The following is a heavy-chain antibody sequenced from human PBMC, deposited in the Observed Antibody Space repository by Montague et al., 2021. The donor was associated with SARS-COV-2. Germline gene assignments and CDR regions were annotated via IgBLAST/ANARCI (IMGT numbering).Heavy chain of an antibody. Sequence: CAISGDSDCIMTLARNWNRQSPSRGLQQLGRTHYRSKWTSDYAPSVEGRISIDPDTSKNQFFLHLRSVTPEGTGVYYCVRDTGSAQAGFDAWGQGTLVTVSS. D-gene: IGHD4-17*01. CDR1: GDSDCIMTLA. V-gene: IGHV6-1*01. CDR3: VRDTGSAQAGFDA. J-gene: IGHJ4*02. CDR2: THYRSKWTS.